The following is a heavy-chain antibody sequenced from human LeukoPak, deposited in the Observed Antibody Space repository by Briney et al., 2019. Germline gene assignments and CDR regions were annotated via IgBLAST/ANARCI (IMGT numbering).Heavy chain of an antibody. Sequence: PSETLSLTCTVSGGSISSSSYYWGWIRQPPGKGLEWIGSIYYSGSTYYNPSLKSRVTISVDTSKNQFSLKLSSVTAADTAVYYCARTYSSSSPYYFDYWGQGTLDTVSS. CDR3: ARTYSSSSPYYFDY. D-gene: IGHD6-6*01. CDR1: GGSISSSSYY. V-gene: IGHV4-39*01. CDR2: IYYSGST. J-gene: IGHJ4*02.